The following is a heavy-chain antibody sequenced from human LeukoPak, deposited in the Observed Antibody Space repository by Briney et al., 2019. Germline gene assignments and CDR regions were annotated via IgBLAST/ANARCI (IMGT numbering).Heavy chain of an antibody. D-gene: IGHD2/OR15-2a*01. V-gene: IGHV4-59*08. J-gene: IGHJ4*02. CDR2: ISDIGSI. Sequence: SETLSHTCTVSGGSISSYYWSWIRQPPGKGLEWIAYISDIGSINYNPSLKSRVTISLDTSKNQFSLKLSSVTAAGTAVYYCAGHHPRNTVDFWGQGTLVTVSS. CDR3: AGHHPRNTVDF. CDR1: GGSISSYY.